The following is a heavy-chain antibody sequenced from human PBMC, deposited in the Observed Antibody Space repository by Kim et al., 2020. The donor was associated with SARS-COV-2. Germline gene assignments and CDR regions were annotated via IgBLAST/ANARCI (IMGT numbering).Heavy chain of an antibody. CDR3: ATTYIVVPAASHDY. D-gene: IGHD2-2*01. J-gene: IGHJ4*02. CDR1: GYTLTELS. V-gene: IGHV1-24*01. CDR2: FDPEDGET. Sequence: ASVKVSCKVSGYTLTELSMHWVRQAPGKGLEGMGGFDPEDGETIYAQKFQGRVTMTEDTSTDTAYMELSSLRSEDTAVYYCATTYIVVPAASHDYWGQGTLVTVSS.